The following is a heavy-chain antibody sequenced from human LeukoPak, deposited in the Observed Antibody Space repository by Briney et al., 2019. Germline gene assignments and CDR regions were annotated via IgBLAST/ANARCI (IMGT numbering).Heavy chain of an antibody. V-gene: IGHV3-48*03. CDR2: ISSGATTT. CDR1: GFTLTSDS. D-gene: IGHD1-26*01. Sequence: GGSLRLSCAASGFTLTSDSMNWVRQAPGKGLEWISYISSGATTTYYADSVKGRFTISRDNAGNSLYLQINSLRVDGTAVYYCAKGTVGAKYWGQGTLVIVSS. CDR3: AKGTVGAKY. J-gene: IGHJ4*02.